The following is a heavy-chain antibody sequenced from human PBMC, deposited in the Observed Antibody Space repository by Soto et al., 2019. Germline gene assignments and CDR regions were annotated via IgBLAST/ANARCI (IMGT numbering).Heavy chain of an antibody. CDR3: VHRRCGSDCPQSHSSHYHYGMDV. CDR2: IYWDNDK. CDR1: GFSLNTGGLG. Sequence: QITLKESGPTLVKPTQTLTLTCTFSGFSLNTGGLGVGWIRQPPGKALEWLALIYWDNDKRYSPSLMSRLTTTTAPSIHQVVLTMTNMVPVDAATSYCVHRRCGSDCPQSHSSHYHYGMDVLGQGTTIPVSS. J-gene: IGHJ6*02. V-gene: IGHV2-5*02. D-gene: IGHD2-21*01.